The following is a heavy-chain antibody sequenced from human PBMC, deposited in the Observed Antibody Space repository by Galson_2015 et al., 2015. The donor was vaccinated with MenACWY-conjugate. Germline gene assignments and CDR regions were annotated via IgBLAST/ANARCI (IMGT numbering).Heavy chain of an antibody. CDR1: GFTFSSYA. CDR2: ISSNGGST. V-gene: IGHV3-64D*09. CDR3: VKDGEVGAATFDY. Sequence: CLRLSCAASGFTFSSYAMHWVRQALGKGLEYVSAISSNGGSTYYADSVKGRFTISRDNSKNTLYLQMSSLRAEDTAVYYCVKDGEVGAATFDYWGQGTLVTVSS. J-gene: IGHJ4*02. D-gene: IGHD1-26*01.